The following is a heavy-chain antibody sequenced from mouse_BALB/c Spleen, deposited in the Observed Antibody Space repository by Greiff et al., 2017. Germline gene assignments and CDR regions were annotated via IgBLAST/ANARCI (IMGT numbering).Heavy chain of an antibody. V-gene: IGHV1-87*01. D-gene: IGHD2-3*01. CDR3: ARSIYDY. CDR1: GYTFTSYW. J-gene: IGHJ2*01. CDR2: IYPGDGDT. Sequence: VQLQQSGAELARPGASVKLSCKASGYTFTSYWMQWVKQRPGQGLEGIGAIYPGDGDTRYTQKFKGKATLTADKSSSTAYMQLSSLASEDSAVYYCARSIYDYWGQGTTLTVSS.